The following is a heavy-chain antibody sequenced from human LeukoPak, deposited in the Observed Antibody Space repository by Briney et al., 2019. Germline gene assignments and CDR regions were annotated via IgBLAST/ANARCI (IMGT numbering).Heavy chain of an antibody. CDR1: GGSISTSNYY. CDR2: IYYSGST. D-gene: IGHD2-2*01. Sequence: PSETLSLTCTVSGGSISTSNYYWSWIRQPPGKGLEWIGYIYYSGSTNYNPSLKSRVTISVDTSKNQFSLKLSSVTAADTAVYYCARTFGVVVGNAFDIWGQGTMVTVSS. J-gene: IGHJ3*02. CDR3: ARTFGVVVGNAFDI. V-gene: IGHV4-61*01.